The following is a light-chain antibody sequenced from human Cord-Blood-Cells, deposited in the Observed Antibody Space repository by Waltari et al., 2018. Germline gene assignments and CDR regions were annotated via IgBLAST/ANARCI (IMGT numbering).Light chain of an antibody. CDR2: GAS. CDR3: QQYGSSLYT. J-gene: IGKJ2*01. Sequence: EIVLTQSPGTLSLSPGERATLSCRDSQSVSSSYLAWYQQKPGQAPRLLIYGASSRATRIPDRFSGSGSGTDFTLTISRLEPEDFAVYYCQQYGSSLYTFGQGTKLEIK. CDR1: QSVSSSY. V-gene: IGKV3-20*01.